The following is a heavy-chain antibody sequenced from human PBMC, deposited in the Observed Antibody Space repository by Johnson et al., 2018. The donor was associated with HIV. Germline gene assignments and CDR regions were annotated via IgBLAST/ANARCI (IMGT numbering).Heavy chain of an antibody. D-gene: IGHD6-19*01. CDR3: ARDGVYSSPWDAFDI. CDR2: IYSGGST. J-gene: IGHJ3*02. V-gene: IGHV3-53*01. CDR1: GLFVSSSY. Sequence: VQLVESGGGVVQPGRSLRLSCAASGLFVSSSYMTWVRQGPGKGLEWVSVIYSGGSTYYADSVKGRFTISRDNAKNSLYLQMDNLRVEDTAMYYCARDGVYSSPWDAFDIWGQGTMVTVSS.